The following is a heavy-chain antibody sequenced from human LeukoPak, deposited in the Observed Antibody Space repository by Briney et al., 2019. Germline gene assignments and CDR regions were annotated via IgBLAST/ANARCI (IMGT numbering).Heavy chain of an antibody. CDR3: AKDLGDYYGSGSSPDY. Sequence: GGSLRLSCAASGFTFSNYGMHWVRQAPGKGLEWVAVIWYDGSNKYYADSVKGRFTISRDNSKNTLYLQMNSLRAEDTAVYYCAKDLGDYYGSGSSPDYWGQGTLVTVSS. CDR1: GFTFSNYG. D-gene: IGHD3-10*01. J-gene: IGHJ4*02. V-gene: IGHV3-33*06. CDR2: IWYDGSNK.